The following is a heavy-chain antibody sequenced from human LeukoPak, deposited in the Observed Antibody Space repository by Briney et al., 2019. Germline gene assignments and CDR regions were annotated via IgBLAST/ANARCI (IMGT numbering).Heavy chain of an antibody. CDR2: IYSGGST. J-gene: IGHJ4*02. Sequence: GGSLRLSCAASGFTVSSNYMSWVRQAPGKGLEWVSVIYSGGSTYYADSVKGRFTISRDNSKNTLYLQMNSLRAEDTAVYYCASNRYSSGRGGYWGQGTLVTVST. CDR3: ASNRYSSGRGGY. V-gene: IGHV3-53*01. CDR1: GFTVSSNY. D-gene: IGHD6-19*01.